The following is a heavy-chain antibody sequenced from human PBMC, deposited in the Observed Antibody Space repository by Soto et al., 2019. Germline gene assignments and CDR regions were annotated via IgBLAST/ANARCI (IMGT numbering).Heavy chain of an antibody. CDR2: ISHDGNSH. CDR1: GFRFSNDG. Sequence: QVHLVESGGGVVQPGRTLRLSCEGSGFRFSNDGIHWVRQAPGKVLDWLAVISHDGNSHHLADSVRARFTISRDNSKNTVFLHMPSLRLADSAVYHCVKAQERSAQYFAVVITAFDFWGQGTMVTVSS. CDR3: VKAQERSAQYFAVVITAFDF. D-gene: IGHD3-22*01. J-gene: IGHJ3*01. V-gene: IGHV3-30*18.